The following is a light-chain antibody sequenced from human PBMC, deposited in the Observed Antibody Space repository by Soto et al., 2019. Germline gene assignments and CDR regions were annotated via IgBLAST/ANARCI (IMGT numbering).Light chain of an antibody. J-gene: IGKJ2*01. CDR1: RSLLYSPNNMIY. CDR3: QQYYFDPFT. V-gene: IGKV4-1*01. Sequence: DIGMIQSPESLAVSLGERASINCKSSRSLLYSPNNMIYLAWYQQKPGQPPQLLIHWASTRASGVPDRFSGSDSVTDSPLTISNLQAEDVAVYCRQQYYFDPFTFRQGTKLEI. CDR2: WAS.